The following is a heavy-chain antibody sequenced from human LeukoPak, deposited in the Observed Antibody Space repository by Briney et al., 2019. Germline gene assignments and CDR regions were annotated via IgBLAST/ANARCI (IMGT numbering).Heavy chain of an antibody. D-gene: IGHD3-10*01. CDR1: GFTFDDYA. J-gene: IGHJ5*02. V-gene: IGHV3-9*01. CDR3: AKAPTSMVRGVMNWFDP. CDR2: XXWNSGSI. Sequence: GGSLRLSCAASGFTFDDYAMHWVRQAPGKGLXXXXXXXWNSGSIGYADSVKGRFTISRDNAKNSLYLQMNSLRAEDTALYYCAKAPTSMVRGVMNWFDPWGQGTLVTVSS.